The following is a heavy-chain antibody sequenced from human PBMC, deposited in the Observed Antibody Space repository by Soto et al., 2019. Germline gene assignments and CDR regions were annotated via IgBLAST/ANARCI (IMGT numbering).Heavy chain of an antibody. J-gene: IGHJ4*02. CDR3: ARDTVSLNYDFWSGYPDY. V-gene: IGHV3-30-3*01. D-gene: IGHD3-3*01. Sequence: QVQLVESGGGVVQPGRSLRLSCAASGFTFSSYAMHWVRQAPGKGLEWVAVISYDGSNKYYADSVKGRFTISRDNSKNTLYLQMNSLRAEDTAVYYCARDTVSLNYDFWSGYPDYWGQGTLVTVSS. CDR2: ISYDGSNK. CDR1: GFTFSSYA.